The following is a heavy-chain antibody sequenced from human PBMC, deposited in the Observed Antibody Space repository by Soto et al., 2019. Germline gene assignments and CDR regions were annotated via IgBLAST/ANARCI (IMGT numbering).Heavy chain of an antibody. Sequence: SETLSLTCAVYGGSFSGYYWTWTRQSPGKGLEWIGQINYSGSTNYNPSLKSRVTISGDTSKNQFFLKLNSVTAADTAIYYCARSFTGSWGEKFXYWGQGNLVTVSS. CDR1: GGSFSGYY. V-gene: IGHV4-34*01. CDR3: ARSFTGSWGEKFXY. J-gene: IGHJ4*02. D-gene: IGHD6-13*01. CDR2: INYSGST.